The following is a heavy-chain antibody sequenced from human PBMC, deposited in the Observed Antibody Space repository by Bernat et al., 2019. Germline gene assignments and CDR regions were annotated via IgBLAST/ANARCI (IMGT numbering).Heavy chain of an antibody. CDR1: GFTFSNYV. CDR3: AIAPKY. Sequence: EVQLLESGGGLIQPGGSLRLSCAAPGFTFSNYVMSWVRQAPGKGLEWVSGISGSGSSTYYADSVKGRFTISRDNSKNTLYLQMNSLRAEDTAIYYCAIAPKYWGEGTLVTVSS. CDR2: ISGSGSST. J-gene: IGHJ4*02. V-gene: IGHV3-23*01.